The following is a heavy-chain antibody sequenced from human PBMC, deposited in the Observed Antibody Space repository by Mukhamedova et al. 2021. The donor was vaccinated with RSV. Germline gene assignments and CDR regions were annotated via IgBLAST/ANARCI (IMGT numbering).Heavy chain of an antibody. CDR2: INHSGST. CDR3: ARGRRYQLPLALDP. V-gene: IGHV4-34*01. Sequence: WIGEINHSGSTNYNLSLKSRVTISVDTSKNQFSLNLTSVTAADTVVFYCARGRRYQLPLALDPWGQGTLVTVSS. D-gene: IGHD2-15*01. J-gene: IGHJ5*02.